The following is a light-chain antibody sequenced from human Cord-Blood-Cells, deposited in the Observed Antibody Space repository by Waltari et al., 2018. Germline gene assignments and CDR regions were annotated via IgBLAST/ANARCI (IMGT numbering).Light chain of an antibody. CDR1: SSDVGGYNY. Sequence: QSALTQPASVSGSPGQSITISCTGTSSDVGGYNYVSWYQQHPGKAPKLWIYDFSNRPSGVSNRFSGSKSGNTASLTISGLQAEDEADYYCSSYTSSSTYVFGTGTKVTVL. CDR2: DFS. CDR3: SSYTSSSTYV. J-gene: IGLJ1*01. V-gene: IGLV2-14*01.